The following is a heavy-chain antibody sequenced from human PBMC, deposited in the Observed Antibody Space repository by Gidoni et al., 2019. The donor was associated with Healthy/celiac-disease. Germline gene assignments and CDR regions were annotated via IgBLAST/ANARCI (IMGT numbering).Heavy chain of an antibody. V-gene: IGHV3-21*01. CDR3: ARDFLRGPNYGGNSGVDY. CDR1: GFPFSSYS. J-gene: IGHJ4*02. D-gene: IGHD4-17*01. Sequence: EVQLVESGGGLVKPGGSLRLSCAASGFPFSSYSMNWVRQAPGKGLEWVSSISSSSSYIYYADSVKGRFTISRDNAKNSLYLQMNSLRAEDTAVYYCARDFLRGPNYGGNSGVDYWGQGTLVTVSS. CDR2: ISSSSSYI.